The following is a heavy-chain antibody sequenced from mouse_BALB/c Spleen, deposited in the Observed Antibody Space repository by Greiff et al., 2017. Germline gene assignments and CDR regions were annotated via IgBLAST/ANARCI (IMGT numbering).Heavy chain of an antibody. V-gene: IGHV5-6-5*01. CDR1: GFTFSSYA. Sequence: DVQLVESGGGLVKPGGSLKLSCAASGFTFSSYAMSWVRQTPEKRLEWVASISSGGSTYYPDSVKGRFTISRDNARNILYLQMSSLRSEDTAMYYCARGHYYGSPDWFAYWGQGTLVTVSA. CDR3: ARGHYYGSPDWFAY. J-gene: IGHJ3*01. CDR2: ISSGGST. D-gene: IGHD1-1*01.